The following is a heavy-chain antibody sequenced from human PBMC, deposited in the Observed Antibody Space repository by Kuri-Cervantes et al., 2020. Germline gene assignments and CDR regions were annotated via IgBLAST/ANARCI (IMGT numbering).Heavy chain of an antibody. Sequence: GSLRLSCAVYGGSFSGYYWSWIRQPPGKGLEWIGEINHSGSTNYNPSLKSRVTISVDTSKNQFSLKLNSVTAAGTAVYYCARAAAAAPVADWGQGTLVTVSS. CDR1: GGSFSGYY. CDR2: INHSGST. D-gene: IGHD6-13*01. CDR3: ARAAAAAPVAD. V-gene: IGHV4-34*01. J-gene: IGHJ4*02.